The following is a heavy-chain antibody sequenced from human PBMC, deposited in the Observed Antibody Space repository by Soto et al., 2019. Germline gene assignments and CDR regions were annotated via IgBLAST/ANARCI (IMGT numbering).Heavy chain of an antibody. V-gene: IGHV1-69*13. Sequence: GASVKVSCKASGYTFTGYYMHWVRQAPVQGLEWMGGIIPIFGTANYAQKFQGRVTITADESTSTAYMELSSLRSEDTAVYYCAREVERLDYDSLGAFDIWGQGTMVTLSS. J-gene: IGHJ3*02. CDR2: IIPIFGTA. CDR1: GYTFTGYY. D-gene: IGHD3-22*01. CDR3: AREVERLDYDSLGAFDI.